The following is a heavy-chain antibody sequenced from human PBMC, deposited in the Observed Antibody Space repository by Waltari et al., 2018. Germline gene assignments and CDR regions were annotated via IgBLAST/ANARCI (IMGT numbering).Heavy chain of an antibody. CDR2: ISGSGGST. J-gene: IGHJ4*02. Sequence: EVQLLESGGGLVQPGGSLRLSCAASGFTFSSYAMSWVRQAPGKGLECVSAISGSGGSTYYADSVKGRFTNSRYNSKTTLYLQKNSLRAEDTAVYYCAKALILAAAAFDYWGQGTLVTVSS. CDR3: AKALILAAAAFDY. V-gene: IGHV3-23*01. D-gene: IGHD6-13*01. CDR1: GFTFSSYA.